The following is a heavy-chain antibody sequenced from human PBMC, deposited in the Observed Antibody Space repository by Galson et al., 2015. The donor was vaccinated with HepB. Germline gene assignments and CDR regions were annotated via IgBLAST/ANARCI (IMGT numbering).Heavy chain of an antibody. CDR1: GGSISSYY. CDR2: IYTSGST. V-gene: IGHV4-4*07. CDR3: ARDRGDYVFPWYFDL. J-gene: IGHJ2*01. Sequence: SKTLSLTCTVSGGSISSYYWSWIRQPAGKGLEWIGRIYTSGSTNYNPSLKSRVTMSVDTSKNQFSMKLSSVTAADTAVYYCARDRGDYVFPWYFDLWGRGTLVTVSS. D-gene: IGHD4-17*01.